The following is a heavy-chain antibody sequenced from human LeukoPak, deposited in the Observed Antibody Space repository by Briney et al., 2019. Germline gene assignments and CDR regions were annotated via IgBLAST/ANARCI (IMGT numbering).Heavy chain of an antibody. CDR2: ISGSGGST. V-gene: IGHV3-23*01. CDR1: GFTFSSYA. Sequence: PGGSLRLSCAASGFTFSSYAMSWVRQAPGKGLEWVSAISGSGGSTYYADSVKGRFTISRDNSKNSLFLQMNSLRAEDTAVYYCANAGDPYGDFPTHFHYWGQGTLVTVSS. CDR3: ANAGDPYGDFPTHFHY. D-gene: IGHD4-17*01. J-gene: IGHJ4*02.